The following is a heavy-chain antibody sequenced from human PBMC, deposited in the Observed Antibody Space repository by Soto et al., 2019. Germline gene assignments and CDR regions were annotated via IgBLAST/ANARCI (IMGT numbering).Heavy chain of an antibody. V-gene: IGHV1-69*13. CDR1: GGTFSSYA. CDR2: IIPIFGTA. Sequence: SVKVSFKASGGTFSSYAISWVRQAPGQGLEWMGGIIPIFGTANYAQKFQGRVTITADESTSTAYMELSSLRSEDTAVYYCAKGGGVTGKYAPRHYYYYVDGWGKGTTVTVSS. CDR3: AKGGGVTGKYAPRHYYYYVDG. J-gene: IGHJ6*03. D-gene: IGHD2-8*02.